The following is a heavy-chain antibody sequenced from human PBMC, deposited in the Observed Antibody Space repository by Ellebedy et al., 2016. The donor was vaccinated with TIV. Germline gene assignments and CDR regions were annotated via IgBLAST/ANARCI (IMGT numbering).Heavy chain of an antibody. D-gene: IGHD3-10*01. CDR3: ARGVYGSGIYYKHNWFDP. CDR2: IYYSGST. Sequence: SETLSLTCTISGGSINTYYWSWIRQPPGKELEWIGNIYYSGSTNYNPSLKSRVTISVDTSKNQFSLKLSSVTAADTAVYYCARGVYGSGIYYKHNWFDPWGQGTLVTVSS. V-gene: IGHV4-59*01. J-gene: IGHJ5*02. CDR1: GGSINTYY.